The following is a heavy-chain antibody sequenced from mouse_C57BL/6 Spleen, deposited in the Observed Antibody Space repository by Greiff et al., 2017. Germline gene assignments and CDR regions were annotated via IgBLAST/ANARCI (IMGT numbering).Heavy chain of an antibody. CDR3: ARDYYGSEGYVDG. J-gene: IGHJ1*03. D-gene: IGHD1-1*01. Sequence: QVQLQQPGAELVMPGASVKLSCKASGYTFTSYWMHWVKQRPGQGLEWIGEIDPSDSYTNYNQKFKGKSTLTVDKSSSTAYMQLSSLTSEDSAVYYCARDYYGSEGYVDGWGTGTTVTVSS. V-gene: IGHV1-69*01. CDR1: GYTFTSYW. CDR2: IDPSDSYT.